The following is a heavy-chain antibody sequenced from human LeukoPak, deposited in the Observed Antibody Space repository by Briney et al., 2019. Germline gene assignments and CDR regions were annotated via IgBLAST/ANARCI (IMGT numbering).Heavy chain of an antibody. V-gene: IGHV4-59*08. CDR2: IYYSGST. D-gene: IGHD2-2*01. CDR3: ARQRPAAALGP. J-gene: IGHJ5*02. CDR1: GESISGFY. Sequence: SETLSLTCTVSGESISGFYWTWIRQPPGKGLEWIGYIYYSGSTNYNPSLKSRVTISVDTSKNQFSLKLSSVTAADTAVYYCARQRPAAALGPWGQGTLVTVSS.